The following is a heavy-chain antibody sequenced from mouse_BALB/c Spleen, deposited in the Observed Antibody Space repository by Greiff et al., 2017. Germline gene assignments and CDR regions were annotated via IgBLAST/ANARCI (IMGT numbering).Heavy chain of an antibody. Sequence: EVQLQESGGDLVEPGGSLKLSCAASGFTFSSYGMSWVRQTPDKRLEWVATISSGGSYTYYPDSVKGRFTISRDNAKNTLYLQMSSLKSEDTAMYYCARQVITTALDYWGQGTTLTVSS. J-gene: IGHJ2*01. CDR1: GFTFSSYG. CDR3: ARQVITTALDY. CDR2: ISSGGSYT. V-gene: IGHV5-6*01. D-gene: IGHD1-2*01.